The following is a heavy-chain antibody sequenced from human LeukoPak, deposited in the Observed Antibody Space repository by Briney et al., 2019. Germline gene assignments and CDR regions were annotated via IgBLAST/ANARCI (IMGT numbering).Heavy chain of an antibody. Sequence: ASVKVSCKASGYTFTSYGISWVRQAPGQGLEWMGWISAYNGNTNYAQKLQGRVTMTTDTSTSTAYMELRSLRSDDTAVYYCARSGGIVVVPAAMPIYYFDYWGQGTLVTVSS. J-gene: IGHJ4*02. D-gene: IGHD2-2*01. CDR1: GYTFTSYG. V-gene: IGHV1-18*01. CDR3: ARSGGIVVVPAAMPIYYFDY. CDR2: ISAYNGNT.